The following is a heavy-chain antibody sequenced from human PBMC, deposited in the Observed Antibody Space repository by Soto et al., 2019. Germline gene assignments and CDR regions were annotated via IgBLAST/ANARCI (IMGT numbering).Heavy chain of an antibody. V-gene: IGHV3-23*01. CDR1: GFTFNNYA. Sequence: GGSLRLSCAASGFTFNNYAMSWVRQAPGKGLEWVSAITGSGGSTYHADFAKGRFTISRDNSKNTLYLQMNSLRADDTAVYYCAKVDARNTVTTLHYWGQGTLVTVSS. CDR2: ITGSGGST. CDR3: AKVDARNTVTTLHY. J-gene: IGHJ4*02. D-gene: IGHD4-17*01.